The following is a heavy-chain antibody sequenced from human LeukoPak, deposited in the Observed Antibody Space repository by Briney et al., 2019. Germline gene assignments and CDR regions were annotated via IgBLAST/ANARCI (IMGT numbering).Heavy chain of an antibody. CDR1: GFTFSSYS. Sequence: GGSLRLSCAASGFTFSSYSMNWVRQAPGKGLEWVSSISSSSSYIYYADSVKGRFTISRDNAKNSLYLQMNSLRAEDTAVYYCARGTSASYSSSWYEGYAFDIWGQGTMVTVSS. CDR3: ARGTSASYSSSWYEGYAFDI. D-gene: IGHD6-13*01. V-gene: IGHV3-21*01. J-gene: IGHJ3*02. CDR2: ISSSSSYI.